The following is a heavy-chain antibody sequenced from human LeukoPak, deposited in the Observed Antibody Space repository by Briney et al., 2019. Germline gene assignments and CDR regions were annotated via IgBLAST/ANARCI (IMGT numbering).Heavy chain of an antibody. CDR1: GGTFSSYA. CDR3: ARSTRSYSGYDFPAY. Sequence: SVKVSCKASGGTFSSYAISWVRQAPGQGLEWMGGIIPIFGTANYAQKFQDRVTITTDESTSTAYMELSSRRSEDTAVYYCARSTRSYSGYDFPAYWGQGTLVTVSS. J-gene: IGHJ4*02. CDR2: IIPIFGTA. D-gene: IGHD5-12*01. V-gene: IGHV1-69*05.